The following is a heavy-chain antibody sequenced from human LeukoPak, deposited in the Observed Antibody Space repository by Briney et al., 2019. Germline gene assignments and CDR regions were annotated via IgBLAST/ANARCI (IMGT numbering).Heavy chain of an antibody. J-gene: IGHJ4*02. CDR1: GFTFSDHY. CDR3: TTASLAGTPPFDY. D-gene: IGHD6-19*01. CDR2: IKSKTDGGTT. V-gene: IGHV3-15*01. Sequence: PGGTLRLSCAASGFTFSDHYMDWVRQAPGKGLEWVDRIKSKTDGGTTDYAAPVKGRFTISRDDSKNTLYLQMNSLKTEDTAVYYWTTASLAGTPPFDYWGQGTLVTVSS.